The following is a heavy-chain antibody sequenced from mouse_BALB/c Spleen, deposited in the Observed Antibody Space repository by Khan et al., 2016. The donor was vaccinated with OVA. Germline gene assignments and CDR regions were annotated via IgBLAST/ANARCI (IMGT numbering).Heavy chain of an antibody. CDR1: GFSLTDYG. CDR2: IWSDGST. CDR3: ARQPYYHYYIMDY. Sequence: QVQLQQSGPGLVAPSQSLSITCTISGFSLTDYGVHWLRQPPGKGLEWLVVIWSDGSTTYNSTLKSRLIISTDNSKSHAFLKMNSLQTNDTAMYYCARQPYYHYYIMDYWGQGTSVTVSS. D-gene: IGHD2-10*01. V-gene: IGHV2-6-1*01. J-gene: IGHJ4*01.